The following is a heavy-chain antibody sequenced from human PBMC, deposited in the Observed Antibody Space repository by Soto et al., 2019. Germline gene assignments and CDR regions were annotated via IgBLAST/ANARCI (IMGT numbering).Heavy chain of an antibody. Sequence: GGSLRLSCAASGFTFSTSTMNWVRQAPGQGLEWVSSISSSSTYTYYAASVKGRFTISRDNAKNSLYLQMNSLRAEDTAVYYCARVGSPGYCSGGYCPPPDYWGQGTLVTVSS. D-gene: IGHD2-15*01. V-gene: IGHV3-21*01. CDR2: ISSSSTYT. CDR3: ARVGSPGYCSGGYCPPPDY. CDR1: GFTFSTST. J-gene: IGHJ4*02.